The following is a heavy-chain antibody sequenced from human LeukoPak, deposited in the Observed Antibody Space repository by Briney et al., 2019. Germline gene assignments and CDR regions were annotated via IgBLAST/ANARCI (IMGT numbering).Heavy chain of an antibody. CDR3: ARSRTASLDY. V-gene: IGHV4-34*01. J-gene: IGHJ4*02. CDR1: GGSFSGYY. Sequence: KPSETLSLTCAVYGGSFSGYYWSWIRQPPGKGLEWIGEINHSGSTNYNPSLKSRVTISVDTSKNQFSLKLNSVTAADTAVYYCARSRTASLDYWGQGTLVTVSS. D-gene: IGHD2-21*02. CDR2: INHSGST.